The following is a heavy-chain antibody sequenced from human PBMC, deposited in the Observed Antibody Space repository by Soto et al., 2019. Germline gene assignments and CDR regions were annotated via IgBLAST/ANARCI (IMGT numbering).Heavy chain of an antibody. Sequence: QLVESGGGLVQPGRSLRLSCVASGFRFDEYAIHWVRQAPGKGLEWVSGISWASGSINYPGSVRGRFTVSRDNAKNSLYLHMTSLRSEDTAFYYCAKIVTRHSLVPVFDQWGQGALVSVSS. V-gene: IGHV3-9*01. CDR1: GFRFDEYA. CDR3: AKIVTRHSLVPVFDQ. J-gene: IGHJ4*02. D-gene: IGHD2-21*01. CDR2: ISWASGSI.